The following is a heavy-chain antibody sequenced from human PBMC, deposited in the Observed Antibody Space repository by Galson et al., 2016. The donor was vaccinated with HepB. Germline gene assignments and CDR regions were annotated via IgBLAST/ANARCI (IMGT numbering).Heavy chain of an antibody. Sequence: RFTSNWIGWVRQMPGKGLEWMGVIDPGGSDARYSPSFQGQVTISADKSTSTAYLQWSSLQASDTAIYYCARHNRSSTGWEIDYWGQGTLVTVSS. CDR3: ARHNRSSTGWEIDY. CDR1: RFTSNW. V-gene: IGHV5-51*01. D-gene: IGHD6-19*01. J-gene: IGHJ4*02. CDR2: IDPGGSDA.